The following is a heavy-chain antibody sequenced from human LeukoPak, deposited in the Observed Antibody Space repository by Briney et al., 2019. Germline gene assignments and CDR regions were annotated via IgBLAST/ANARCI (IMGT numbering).Heavy chain of an antibody. CDR2: IDHSGST. J-gene: IGHJ6*02. CDR3: ARGWVGDSSWYLYDYSGMDG. Sequence: SKTLSLTCAVYGGSFSGYYWSWIRQPPGKGLEWIGEIDHSGSTNYNPSLKSRVTISVDTSKNQFSLKLGSVTAADTAVYYRARGWVGDSSWYLYDYSGMDGWRQGTTVTVSS. D-gene: IGHD6-13*01. V-gene: IGHV4-34*01. CDR1: GGSFSGYY.